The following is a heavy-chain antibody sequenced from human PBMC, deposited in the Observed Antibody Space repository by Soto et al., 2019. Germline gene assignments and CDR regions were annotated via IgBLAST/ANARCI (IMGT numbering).Heavy chain of an antibody. Sequence: PSQTLSLTCAISGDSVSSNSATWNWIRQSPSRGLEWLGRAYYRSRWQYDYATSVRSRITINPDTSKNQFSLQLNSVTPEDTAVYYCARDPPDFNSGFDSWGQGSLVTVSS. V-gene: IGHV6-1*01. CDR2: AYYRSRWQY. D-gene: IGHD1-26*01. CDR3: ARDPPDFNSGFDS. J-gene: IGHJ4*02. CDR1: GDSVSSNSAT.